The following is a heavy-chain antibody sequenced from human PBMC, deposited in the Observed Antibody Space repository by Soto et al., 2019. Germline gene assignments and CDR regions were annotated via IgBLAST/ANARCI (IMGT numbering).Heavy chain of an antibody. D-gene: IGHD3-10*01. V-gene: IGHV4-59*08. CDR3: ARLEQGGITMVRGVISPSAFDI. CDR1: GGTIRSYD. Sequence: SETQSLTCTVSGGTIRSYDWSWIRQPPGKGLEWIGYIYYSGSTNYNPSLKSRVTISVDTSKNQFSLKLSSVTAADTAVYYCARLEQGGITMVRGVISPSAFDIWGQGTMVTVSS. J-gene: IGHJ3*02. CDR2: IYYSGST.